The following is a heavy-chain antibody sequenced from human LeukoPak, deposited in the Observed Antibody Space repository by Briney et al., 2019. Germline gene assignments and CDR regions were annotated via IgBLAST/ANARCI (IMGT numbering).Heavy chain of an antibody. V-gene: IGHV3-33*06. CDR1: GFTFSSYG. CDR3: AKSRDSSGYYQL. CDR2: IWYDGSNK. D-gene: IGHD3-22*01. J-gene: IGHJ4*02. Sequence: PGRSLRLFCAASGFTFSSYGMHWVRQAPGKGLEWVAVIWYDGSNKYYADSVKGRFTISRDNSKNTLYLQMNSLRAEDTAVYYCAKSRDSSGYYQLGGQGTLVTVSS.